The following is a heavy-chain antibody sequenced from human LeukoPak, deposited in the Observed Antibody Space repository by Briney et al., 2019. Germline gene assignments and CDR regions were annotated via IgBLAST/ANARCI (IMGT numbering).Heavy chain of an antibody. CDR1: GGSFSGYY. Sequence: SETLSLTCAVYGGSFSGYYWSWIRQPPGKVLEWIGEINHSGSTNYNPSLKSRVTISVDTSKSQFSLKLSSVTAADTAVYYCARGPSMGARGYAIDIWGQGTMVTVSS. J-gene: IGHJ3*02. D-gene: IGHD1-26*01. CDR3: ARGPSMGARGYAIDI. V-gene: IGHV4-34*01. CDR2: INHSGST.